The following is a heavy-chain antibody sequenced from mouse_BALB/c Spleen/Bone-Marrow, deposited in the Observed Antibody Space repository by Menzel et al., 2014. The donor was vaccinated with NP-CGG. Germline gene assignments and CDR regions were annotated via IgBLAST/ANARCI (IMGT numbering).Heavy chain of an antibody. J-gene: IGHJ3*01. CDR2: ILPGSGST. D-gene: IGHD4-1*01. Sequence: VKLQESGAELMKPGASVKISCKATGYTFSSYWIEWVKQRPGHGLEWIGEILPGSGSTKYNEKFKGKATFTADTSSNTAYMQRSSLTSEDSAVYYCARKEGFWGTFAYWGQGTLVTVSA. V-gene: IGHV1-9*01. CDR1: GYTFSSYW. CDR3: ARKEGFWGTFAY.